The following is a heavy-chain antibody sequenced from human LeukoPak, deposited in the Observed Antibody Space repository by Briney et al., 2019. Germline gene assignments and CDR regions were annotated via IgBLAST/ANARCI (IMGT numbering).Heavy chain of an antibody. Sequence: GGSLRLSCTASGFIFSSFTMTWVRQAPGKGLEWVSSITSSSTYIYYADSVRGRFTVSRDNAKNSLYLQMNSLGGDDTAIYYCARDGYGVNSADYWGQGTLVTVSS. D-gene: IGHD4-23*01. CDR2: ITSSSTYI. CDR1: GFIFSSFT. J-gene: IGHJ4*02. V-gene: IGHV3-21*01. CDR3: ARDGYGVNSADY.